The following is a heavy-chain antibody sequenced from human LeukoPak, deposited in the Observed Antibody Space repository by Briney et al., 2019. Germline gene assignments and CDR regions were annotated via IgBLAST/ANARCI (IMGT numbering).Heavy chain of an antibody. D-gene: IGHD3-10*01. CDR1: GGTFSSYA. V-gene: IGHV1-69*13. Sequence: SVKVSCKASGGTFSSYAISWVRQGPRQGLEWMGGIIPIFGTANYAQKFQGRVTITADESTSTAYMELSSLRSEDTAVYYCARERRGIIDYWGQGTLVTVSS. CDR2: IIPIFGTA. CDR3: ARERRGIIDY. J-gene: IGHJ4*02.